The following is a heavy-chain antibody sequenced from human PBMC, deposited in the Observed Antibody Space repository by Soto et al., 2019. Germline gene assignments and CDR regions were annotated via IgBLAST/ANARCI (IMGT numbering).Heavy chain of an antibody. D-gene: IGHD2-15*01. Sequence: EVQLVESGGGLVKPGGSLRLSCAASGFTFSGYSMNWVRQAPGKGLEWVSSISSSSSYIYYADSVKGRFTISRDNAKNSLYLQMNSLRAEDTAVYYCARDRDECSGGSCYRFDYWGQGTLVTVSS. CDR2: ISSSSSYI. CDR1: GFTFSGYS. V-gene: IGHV3-21*01. J-gene: IGHJ4*02. CDR3: ARDRDECSGGSCYRFDY.